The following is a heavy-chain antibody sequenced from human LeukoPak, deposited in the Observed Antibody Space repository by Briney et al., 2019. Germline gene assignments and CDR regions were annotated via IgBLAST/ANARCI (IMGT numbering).Heavy chain of an antibody. CDR2: ISAYNGNT. CDR3: ARDLGLAYCGGDCYSEDAFDI. Sequence: ASVKVSCKASGYTLTSYGISWVRQAPGQGLEWMGWISAYNGNTNYAQKLQGRVTMTTDTSTSTAYMELRSLRSDDTAVYYCARDLGLAYCGGDCYSEDAFDIWGQGTMVTVSS. CDR1: GYTLTSYG. D-gene: IGHD2-21*02. V-gene: IGHV1-18*04. J-gene: IGHJ3*02.